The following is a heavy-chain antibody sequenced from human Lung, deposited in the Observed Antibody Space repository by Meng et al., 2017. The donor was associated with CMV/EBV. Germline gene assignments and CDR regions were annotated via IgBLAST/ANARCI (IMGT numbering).Heavy chain of an antibody. V-gene: IGHV3-30*04. D-gene: IGHD3-3*01. Sequence: WDRQAQGKGLEWVAVISYDGSNKYYADAVKGRFTISRDNSKNTLYLQMNSLRAEDTAVYYCARDEEAGDPRYYDFWSGYYIWGAFDYWGQGTLVTSPQ. J-gene: IGHJ4*02. CDR3: ARDEEAGDPRYYDFWSGYYIWGAFDY. CDR2: ISYDGSNK.